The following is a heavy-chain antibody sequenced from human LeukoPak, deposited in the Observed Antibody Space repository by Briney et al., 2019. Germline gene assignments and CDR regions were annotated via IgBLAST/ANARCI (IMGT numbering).Heavy chain of an antibody. D-gene: IGHD3-3*01. Sequence: PGGSLRLSCAASGFTFSSYAMSWVRQAPGKGLEWVSAISGSGGTTYYADSVKGRFTISRDNSKNTLYLRMNSLRAEDTAVYYCAKTLYYDFDGGHYFDYWGQGTLVTVSS. CDR3: AKTLYYDFDGGHYFDY. J-gene: IGHJ4*02. CDR2: ISGSGGTT. V-gene: IGHV3-23*01. CDR1: GFTFSSYA.